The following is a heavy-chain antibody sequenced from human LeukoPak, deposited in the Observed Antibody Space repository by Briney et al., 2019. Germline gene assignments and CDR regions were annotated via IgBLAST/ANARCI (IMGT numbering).Heavy chain of an antibody. CDR3: AKAYYDSDAFDL. J-gene: IGHJ3*01. D-gene: IGHD3-3*01. CDR2: ISYDGSNK. V-gene: IGHV3-30*18. CDR1: GFTFSSYG. Sequence: GGSLRLSCAASGFTFSSYGMHWVRQAPGKGLEWVAVISYDGSNKYYADSVKGRFTISRDNSKNTLYLQTNSLRADDTAVYYCAKAYYDSDAFDLWGQGTMVTVSS.